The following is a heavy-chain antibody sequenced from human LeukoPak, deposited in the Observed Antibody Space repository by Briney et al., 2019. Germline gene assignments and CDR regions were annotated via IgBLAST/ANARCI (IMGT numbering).Heavy chain of an antibody. CDR3: ATYCGGDCYYDY. CDR1: GFTFSSYE. J-gene: IGHJ4*02. V-gene: IGHV3-48*03. Sequence: GGSLRLSCAASGFTFSSYEMNWVPQAPGKGLEWVSYISSSGSTIYYADSVKGRFTISRDNAKNSLYLQMNSLRAEDTAVYYCATYCGGDCYYDYWGQGTLVTVSS. D-gene: IGHD2-21*02. CDR2: ISSSGSTI.